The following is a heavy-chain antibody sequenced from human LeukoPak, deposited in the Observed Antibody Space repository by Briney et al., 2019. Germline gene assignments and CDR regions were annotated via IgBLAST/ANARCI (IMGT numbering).Heavy chain of an antibody. Sequence: SETLSLTCTVSGGSISSSSYYWGWIRQPPGKGLEWIGSIYYSGSTYYNPSLKSRVTISVDTSKNQFSLKLSSVTAADTAVYYCARRPRITMVQGVIWFVDYWGQGTLVTVSS. D-gene: IGHD3-10*01. CDR1: GGSISSSSYY. J-gene: IGHJ4*02. CDR2: IYYSGST. V-gene: IGHV4-39*01. CDR3: ARRPRITMVQGVIWFVDY.